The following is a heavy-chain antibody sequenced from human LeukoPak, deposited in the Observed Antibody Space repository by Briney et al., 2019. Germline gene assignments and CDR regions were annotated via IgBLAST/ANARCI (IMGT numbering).Heavy chain of an antibody. CDR2: IIPIFGTA. J-gene: IGHJ4*02. D-gene: IGHD1-26*01. Sequence: ASVKVSCKASGGTFSSYAISWVRQAPGQGLEWMGGIIPIFGTANYAQKFQGRVTITADESTSTAYMELSSLRSEDTAVYYCARSHQRVGIEDYWGQGTLVTVSS. CDR3: ARSHQRVGIEDY. CDR1: GGTFSSYA. V-gene: IGHV1-69*13.